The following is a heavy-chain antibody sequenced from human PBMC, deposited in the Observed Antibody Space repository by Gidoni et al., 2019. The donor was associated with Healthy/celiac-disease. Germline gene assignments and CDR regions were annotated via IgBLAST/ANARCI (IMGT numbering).Heavy chain of an antibody. Sequence: QVQLVQSGAEVKKPGASVKVSCKASGYPFTGYYMHWVRQAPGQGLEWMGWINPNSGGTNYAQKFQGRVTMTRDTSISTAYMELSRLRSDDTAVYYCARPGGYDSSGFPFDYWGQGTLVTVSS. J-gene: IGHJ4*02. CDR3: ARPGGYDSSGFPFDY. CDR2: INPNSGGT. CDR1: GYPFTGYY. D-gene: IGHD3-22*01. V-gene: IGHV1-2*02.